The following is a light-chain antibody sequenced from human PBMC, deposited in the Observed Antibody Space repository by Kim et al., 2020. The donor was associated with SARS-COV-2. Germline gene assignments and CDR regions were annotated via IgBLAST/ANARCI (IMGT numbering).Light chain of an antibody. V-gene: IGLV2-14*04. Sequence: GQSITISCTGTSPDVGGYDYVSWYQQHPGKAPKLIIYAVTQRPSGVSNHFSASKSANTASLTISGLQAEDEADYYCSSYSSTNFAVFGGGTQLTVL. CDR2: AVT. J-gene: IGLJ2*01. CDR1: SPDVGGYDY. CDR3: SSYSSTNFAV.